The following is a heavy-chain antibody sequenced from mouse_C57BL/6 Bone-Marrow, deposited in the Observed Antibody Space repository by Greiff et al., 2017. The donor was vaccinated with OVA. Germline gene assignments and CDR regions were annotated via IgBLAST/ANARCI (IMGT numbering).Heavy chain of an antibody. D-gene: IGHD2-5*01. CDR3: ARSGSNYDYFDY. J-gene: IGHJ2*01. V-gene: IGHV1-53*01. CDR2: INPNNGGT. Sequence: QVQLQQPGTELVKPGASVKLSCKASGYTFTSYWMHWVKQRPGQGLEWIGDINPNNGGTSYNQKFKGKATLTVDKSSSTAYMELRSLTSEDSAVYYCARSGSNYDYFDYWGQGTTLTVSS. CDR1: GYTFTSYW.